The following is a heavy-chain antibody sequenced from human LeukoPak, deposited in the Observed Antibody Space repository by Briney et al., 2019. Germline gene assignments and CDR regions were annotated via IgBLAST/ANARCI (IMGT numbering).Heavy chain of an antibody. D-gene: IGHD3-10*01. Sequence: GGSLRLSCAASGFTFSSYAMSWARQAPGKGLEWVSAISGSGGSTYYADSVKGRFTISRDNSKNTLYLQMNSLRAEDTAVYYCAKGGPHYYGSGSYYMGTDYWGQGTLVTVSS. CDR3: AKGGPHYYGSGSYYMGTDY. V-gene: IGHV3-23*01. CDR1: GFTFSSYA. CDR2: ISGSGGST. J-gene: IGHJ4*02.